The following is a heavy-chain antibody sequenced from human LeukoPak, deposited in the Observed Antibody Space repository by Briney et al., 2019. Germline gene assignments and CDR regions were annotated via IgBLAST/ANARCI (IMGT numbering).Heavy chain of an antibody. Sequence: GGSLRLSCVVSGFTFSESWMSWVRQAPGKGLGWVASLNLDGSDKYYVDSVKCRFTISRDNAKNSLYLQMDSLRVEDTAVYYCAKGKRYPDYWGQGTLVTVSS. CDR3: AKGKRYPDY. D-gene: IGHD1-1*01. CDR2: LNLDGSDK. V-gene: IGHV3-7*03. J-gene: IGHJ4*02. CDR1: GFTFSESW.